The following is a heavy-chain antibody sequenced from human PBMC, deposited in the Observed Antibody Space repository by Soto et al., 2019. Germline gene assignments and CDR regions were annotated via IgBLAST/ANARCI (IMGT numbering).Heavy chain of an antibody. D-gene: IGHD1-7*01. V-gene: IGHV4-31*11. CDR1: DGSFSGYY. CDR3: ARASPELGDI. Sequence: PSETLSLTCAAYDGSFSGYYWSWIRQHPGKGLEWIGYIYYSGSTYYNPSLKSRVTISVDTSKNQFSLKLSSVTAADTAVYYCARASPELGDIWGQGTMVTVSS. CDR2: IYYSGST. J-gene: IGHJ3*02.